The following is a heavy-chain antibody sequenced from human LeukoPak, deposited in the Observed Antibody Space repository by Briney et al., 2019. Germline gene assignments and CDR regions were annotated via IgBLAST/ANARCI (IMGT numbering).Heavy chain of an antibody. CDR3: ARDLLAAGV. Sequence: GGSLRLSCAASGFTFSSSAMSWVRQAPGKGLEWVSTISGSDSSTHYADSVKGRFTISRDNSKNTLYLQMNSLRAEDTAVYYCARDLLAAGVWGKGTTVTVSS. D-gene: IGHD6-13*01. CDR1: GFTFSSSA. V-gene: IGHV3-23*01. CDR2: ISGSDSST. J-gene: IGHJ6*04.